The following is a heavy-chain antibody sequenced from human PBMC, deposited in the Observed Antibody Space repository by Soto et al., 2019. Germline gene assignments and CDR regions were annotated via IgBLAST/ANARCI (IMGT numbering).Heavy chain of an antibody. J-gene: IGHJ4*02. D-gene: IGHD6-19*01. Sequence: GGSLRLSCAASGFTFSSYAMSWVRQAPGKGLEWVPATSGSGSSTYYADSVKGRFSISRANSKNTLYLQMNSLRAEDTAVYYCAKDQTGSSGWYYLDYWGQGTLVTVSS. CDR3: AKDQTGSSGWYYLDY. CDR1: GFTFSSYA. CDR2: TSGSGSST. V-gene: IGHV3-23*01.